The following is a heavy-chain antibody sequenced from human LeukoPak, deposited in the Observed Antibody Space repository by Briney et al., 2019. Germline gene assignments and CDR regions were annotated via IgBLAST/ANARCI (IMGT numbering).Heavy chain of an antibody. Sequence: GGSLRLSCAASGFTFSSYEMNWVRQAPGKGLEWVSYISSSGSTIYYADSVKGRFTISRDNAKNSLYLQMNSLRAEDTAVYYCAREPGYCSSTSCYGGAFDIWGQGTMVTVSS. CDR2: ISSSGSTI. CDR3: AREPGYCSSTSCYGGAFDI. CDR1: GFTFSSYE. D-gene: IGHD2-2*01. V-gene: IGHV3-48*03. J-gene: IGHJ3*02.